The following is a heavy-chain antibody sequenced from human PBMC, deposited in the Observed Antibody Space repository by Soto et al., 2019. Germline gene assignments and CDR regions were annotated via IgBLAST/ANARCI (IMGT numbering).Heavy chain of an antibody. CDR3: AREIAVGDGGHYYYMDV. V-gene: IGHV4-59*12. CDR1: GGSISSYY. J-gene: IGHJ6*03. CDR2: IYYSGST. Sequence: SETLSLTCTVSGGSISSYYWSWIRQPPGKGLEWIGYIYYSGSTNYNPSLKSRVTISVDTSKNQFSLKLSSVTAADTAVYYCAREIAVGDGGHYYYMDVWGKGTTVTVSS. D-gene: IGHD6-19*01.